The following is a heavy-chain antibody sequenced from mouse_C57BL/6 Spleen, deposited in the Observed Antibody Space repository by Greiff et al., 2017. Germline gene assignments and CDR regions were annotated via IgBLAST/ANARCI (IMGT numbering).Heavy chain of an antibody. D-gene: IGHD1-1*01. CDR2: ILPGSGST. CDR3: ARGGYYGSSYKAMDY. Sequence: VQLQQSGAELMKPGASVKLSCKATGYTFTGYWIEWVKQRPGHGLEWIGEILPGSGSTTYNEKFKGKATFTADTSSTTAYMQLSSLTTEDSAIYYCARGGYYGSSYKAMDYWGQGTSVTVSS. J-gene: IGHJ4*01. CDR1: GYTFTGYW. V-gene: IGHV1-9*01.